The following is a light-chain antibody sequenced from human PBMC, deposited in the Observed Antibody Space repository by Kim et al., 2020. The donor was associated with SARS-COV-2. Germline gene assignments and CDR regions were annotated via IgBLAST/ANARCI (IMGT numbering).Light chain of an antibody. J-gene: IGLJ3*02. CDR3: QTWGTGMV. Sequence: GASVKLTCTLSSGHSSYAIAWHQQQPEKGPRYLMKLNSDGSYSKGDGIPDRFSGSSSGAERYLTISSLQSEDEADYYCQTWGTGMVFGGGTQLTVL. CDR1: SGHSSYA. CDR2: LNSDGSY. V-gene: IGLV4-69*01.